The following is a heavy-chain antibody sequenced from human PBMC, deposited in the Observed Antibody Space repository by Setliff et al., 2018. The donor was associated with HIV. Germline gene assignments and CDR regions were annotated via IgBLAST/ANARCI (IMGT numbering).Heavy chain of an antibody. J-gene: IGHJ4*02. CDR3: ARDLFGSWYTGSSGLDH. V-gene: IGHV1-2*02. CDR1: AYTFTDYF. D-gene: IGHD2-2*02. CDR2: INPKTATT. Sequence: ASVKVSCKTSAYTFTDYFVHWVRLAPGQGLEWMGWINPKTATTYYAQDFQGRVTMTSDTSTSTVYMDLSRLRSDDTAVYYCARDLFGSWYTGSSGLDHWGQGTLVTVSS.